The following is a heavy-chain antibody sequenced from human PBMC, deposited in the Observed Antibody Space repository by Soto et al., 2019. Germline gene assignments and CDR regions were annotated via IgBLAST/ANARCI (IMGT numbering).Heavy chain of an antibody. Sequence: PGGSLRLSCAASGFTVSRNYMSWVRQAPGKXLEWVSVIYSGGSTYYADSVKGRFTISRDNSKNTLYLQMNSLRAEDTAVYYCARTLYCSSTSCHLGWFDPWGQGTLVTVSS. V-gene: IGHV3-53*01. J-gene: IGHJ5*02. CDR1: GFTVSRNY. D-gene: IGHD2-2*01. CDR2: IYSGGST. CDR3: ARTLYCSSTSCHLGWFDP.